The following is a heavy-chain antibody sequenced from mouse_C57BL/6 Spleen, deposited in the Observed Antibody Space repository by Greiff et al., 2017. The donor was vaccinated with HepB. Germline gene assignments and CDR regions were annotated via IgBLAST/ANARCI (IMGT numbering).Heavy chain of an antibody. CDR1: GYTFTDYE. J-gene: IGHJ3*01. CDR3: TRQGQLRLWFAY. CDR2: IDPETGGT. V-gene: IGHV1-15*01. D-gene: IGHD3-2*02. Sequence: VQLKQSGAELVRPGASVTLSCKASGYTFTDYEMHWVKQTPVHGLEWIGAIDPETGGTAYNQKFKGKAILTADKSSSTAYMELRSLTSEDSAVYYCTRQGQLRLWFAYWGQGTLVTVSA.